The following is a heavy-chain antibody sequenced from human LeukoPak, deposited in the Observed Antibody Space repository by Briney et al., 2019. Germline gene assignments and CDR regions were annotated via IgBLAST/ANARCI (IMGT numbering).Heavy chain of an antibody. J-gene: IGHJ4*02. CDR1: GFTFSSYE. V-gene: IGHV3-48*03. CDR3: ARVQRGIAVALDY. Sequence: GGSLRLSCAASGFTFSSYEMNWVRQAPGKGLEWGSYISTTGSSIYYADSVKGRFTISRENVKNLLYLQMNSLRAEDTAVYYCARVQRGIAVALDYWGQGTLATVSS. D-gene: IGHD6-19*01. CDR2: ISTTGSSI.